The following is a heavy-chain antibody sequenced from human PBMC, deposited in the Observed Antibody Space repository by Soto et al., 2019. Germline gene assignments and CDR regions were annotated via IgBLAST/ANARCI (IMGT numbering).Heavy chain of an antibody. D-gene: IGHD3-22*01. CDR2: ISSNGGST. CDR3: VKGRNYYDSSGPLDY. CDR1: GFTFSSYA. Sequence: EVQLVESGGGLVQPGGSLRLSCSASGFTFSSYAMHWVRQAPGKGLEYVSAISSNGGSTYYADSVKGRFTISRDNSKNTLYLQMSSLRAEDTAVYYCVKGRNYYDSSGPLDYWGQGTLVTVSS. V-gene: IGHV3-64D*06. J-gene: IGHJ4*02.